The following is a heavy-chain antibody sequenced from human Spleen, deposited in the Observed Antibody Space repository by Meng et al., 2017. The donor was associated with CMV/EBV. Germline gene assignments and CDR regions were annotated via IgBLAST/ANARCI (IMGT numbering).Heavy chain of an antibody. CDR1: GFTFSSYE. CDR2: ISSSGITI. Sequence: GGSLRLSCAASGFTFSSYEMNWVRQAPGKGLEWVSYISSSGITIYYADSVKGRFTISRDNAKNSLFLQMNSLRAEDTAVYYCVRGRDYGDYLDYWGQGTLVTVSS. J-gene: IGHJ4*02. V-gene: IGHV3-48*03. D-gene: IGHD4-17*01. CDR3: VRGRDYGDYLDY.